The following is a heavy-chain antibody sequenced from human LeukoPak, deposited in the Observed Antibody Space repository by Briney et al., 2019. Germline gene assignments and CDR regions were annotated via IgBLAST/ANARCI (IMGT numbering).Heavy chain of an antibody. CDR3: ARDRRDKDFDY. CDR1: GFTFSSYS. J-gene: IGHJ4*02. V-gene: IGHV3-21*01. D-gene: IGHD2-15*01. Sequence: GSLRLSCAASGFTFSSYSMNWVRQAPGKGLEWVSSISSSSTYIYYADSVKGRFTISRDNAKNSLYLQMNSLRAEDTAVYYCARDRRDKDFDYWGQGTLVTVSS. CDR2: ISSSSTYI.